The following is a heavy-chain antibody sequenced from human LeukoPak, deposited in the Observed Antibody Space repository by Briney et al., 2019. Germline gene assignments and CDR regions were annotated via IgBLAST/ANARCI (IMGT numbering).Heavy chain of an antibody. CDR2: IRYDGRNI. Sequence: QPGGSLRLSCAASGITFSSYGMHWVRQAPGKGLEWVAFIRYDGRNINYADSVKGRFTISRDDSKNTLYLQMNSLRAEDTAVYYCAKDVSATLDSWGQGTLVTVSS. D-gene: IGHD2-15*01. J-gene: IGHJ4*02. CDR3: AKDVSATLDS. V-gene: IGHV3-30*02. CDR1: GITFSSYG.